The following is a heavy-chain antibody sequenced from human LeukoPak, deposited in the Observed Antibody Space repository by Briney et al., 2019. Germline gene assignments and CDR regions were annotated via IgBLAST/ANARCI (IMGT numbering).Heavy chain of an antibody. CDR1: GYTLTELS. D-gene: IGHD5-18*01. V-gene: IGHV1-24*01. CDR2: FDPEDGET. J-gene: IGHJ3*02. Sequence: ASVNVSCKVSGYTLTELSMHWVRQAPGKGLEWMGGFDPEDGETIYAQKFQGRVTMTEDTSTDTAYMELSSLRSEDTAVYYCALQDTAMVTEAFDIWGQGTMVTVSS. CDR3: ALQDTAMVTEAFDI.